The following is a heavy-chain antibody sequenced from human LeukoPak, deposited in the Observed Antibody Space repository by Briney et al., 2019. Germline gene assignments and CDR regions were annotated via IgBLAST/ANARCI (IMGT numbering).Heavy chain of an antibody. V-gene: IGHV3-7*01. CDR2: IEKDGGEK. CDR3: VRDGGTDWYDP. CDR1: GFTISHYW. J-gene: IGHJ5*02. D-gene: IGHD3-16*01. Sequence: GGSLRLSCVASGFTISHYWMTWVRQAPGKGLEWVANIEKDGGEKTYVDSVKGRLTISRDNAKNSIFLQMNSLRVEDMAIYYCVRDGGTDWYDPWGQGTLVSVSS.